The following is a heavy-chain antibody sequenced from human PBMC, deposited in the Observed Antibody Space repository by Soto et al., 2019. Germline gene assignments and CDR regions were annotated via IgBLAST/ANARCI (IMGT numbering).Heavy chain of an antibody. D-gene: IGHD3-9*01. CDR1: GYSFTSYW. Sequence: PGESLKISCKGSGYSFTSYWIGWVRQMPGKGLEWMGIIYPGDSDTRYSPSFQGQVTISADKSISTAYLQWSSLKASDTALYYCARHGVRLRYFDSRFDPWGQGTLVTVSS. CDR2: IYPGDSDT. J-gene: IGHJ5*02. CDR3: ARHGVRLRYFDSRFDP. V-gene: IGHV5-51*01.